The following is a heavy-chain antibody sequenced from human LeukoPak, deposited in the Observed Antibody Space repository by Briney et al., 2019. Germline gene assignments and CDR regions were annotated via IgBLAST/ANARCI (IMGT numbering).Heavy chain of an antibody. J-gene: IGHJ4*02. D-gene: IGHD2-2*01. CDR3: ARESRASRDFDY. Sequence: SETLSLTCTVPAGSISGYYWSWIRQPPRKGLEWIGYIYYSGIAAYNPSLKSRVTISVDTSKNQFSLKLNSVTAADTAVYYCARESRASRDFDYWGQGTLVTVSS. V-gene: IGHV4-59*01. CDR2: IYYSGIA. CDR1: AGSISGYY.